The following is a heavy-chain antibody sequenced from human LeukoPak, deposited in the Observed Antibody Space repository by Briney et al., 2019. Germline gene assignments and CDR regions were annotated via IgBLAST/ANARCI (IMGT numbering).Heavy chain of an antibody. J-gene: IGHJ4*02. V-gene: IGHV3-23*01. D-gene: IGHD3-22*01. CDR3: AKRGVVIRVILVGFHKEAYYFDS. CDR1: GITLSNYG. CDR2: ISGSGGGT. Sequence: PGGSLRLSCEVSGITLSNYGMSWVRQAPGKGLEWVAGISGSGGGTNYAESVKGRFTISRDNSKNTLYLRMNSLRAEDTAVYFCAKRGVVIRVILVGFHKEAYYFDSWGQGALVSVSS.